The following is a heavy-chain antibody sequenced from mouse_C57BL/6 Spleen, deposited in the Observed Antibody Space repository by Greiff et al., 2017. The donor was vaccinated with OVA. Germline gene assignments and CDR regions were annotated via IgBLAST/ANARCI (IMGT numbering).Heavy chain of an antibody. V-gene: IGHV2-4*01. J-gene: IGHJ3*01. CDR3: AKTPHYYGSSWFAY. D-gene: IGHD1-1*01. CDR1: GFSLTSYG. Sequence: VKLQESGPGLVQPSQSLSITCTVSGFSLTSYGVHWVRQPPGKGLEWLGVIWSGGSTDYNAAFISRLSISKDNSKSQVFFKMNSLQADDTAIYYCAKTPHYYGSSWFAYWGQGTLVTVSA. CDR2: IWSGGST.